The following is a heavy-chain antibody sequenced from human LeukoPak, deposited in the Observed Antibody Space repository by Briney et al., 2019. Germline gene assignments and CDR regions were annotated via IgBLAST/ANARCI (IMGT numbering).Heavy chain of an antibody. CDR2: ISSSGSTI. CDR1: GFTFSDYY. D-gene: IGHD6-13*01. Sequence: PGGSMRLSCAASGFTFSDYYMSWIRQAPGKGLEWVSYISSSGSTIYYADSVKGRFTIPRDNAKNSLYLQMNSLRAEDTAVYYCASGARCSSSWGYWGQGTLLTVSS. J-gene: IGHJ4*02. V-gene: IGHV3-11*04. CDR3: ASGARCSSSWGY.